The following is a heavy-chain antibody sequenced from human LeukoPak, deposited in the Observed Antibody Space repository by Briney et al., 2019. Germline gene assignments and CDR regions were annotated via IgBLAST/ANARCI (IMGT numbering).Heavy chain of an antibody. V-gene: IGHV4-39*07. CDR3: ARVIAYYYYYMDV. J-gene: IGHJ6*03. CDR2: IYYSGST. CDR1: GFTFSSYG. Sequence: GSLRLSCAASGFTFSSYGMSWVRQAPGKGLEWIGSIYYSGSTYYNPSLKSRVTISVDTSKNQFSLKLSSVIAADTAVYYCARVIAYYYYYMDVWGKGTTVTVSS.